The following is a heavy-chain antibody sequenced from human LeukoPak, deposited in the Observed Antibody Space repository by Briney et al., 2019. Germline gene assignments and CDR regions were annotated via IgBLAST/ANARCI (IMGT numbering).Heavy chain of an antibody. CDR1: GYTFTGYY. CDR2: INPNSGDT. J-gene: IGHJ4*02. V-gene: IGHV1-2*02. CDR3: ARDGRTMASSQPYYFDS. Sequence: ASVKVSCKASGYTFTGYYMHWVRQAPGQGLEWMGWINPNSGDTNYAQKFQGRVTMTRDTSISTAYMELSRLTSDDTAVYYCARDGRTMASSQPYYFDSWGQGTLVTVSS. D-gene: IGHD5-24*01.